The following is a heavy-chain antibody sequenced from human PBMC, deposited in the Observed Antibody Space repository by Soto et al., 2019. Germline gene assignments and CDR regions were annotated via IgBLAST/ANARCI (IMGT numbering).Heavy chain of an antibody. CDR3: ARSPRTYYDFWSGYPGPHNWFDP. D-gene: IGHD3-3*01. CDR2: ISGSSNTI. J-gene: IGHJ5*02. V-gene: IGHV3-48*01. CDR1: GFPFSTYS. Sequence: RGGSLSLSCEASGFPFSTYSMNWVRPAPGKGLEWVSYISGSSNTIYYADSVKGRFTISRDNAKNSLYLQMNSLRSEDTAVYYCARSPRTYYDFWSGYPGPHNWFDPWGQGTLVTVSS.